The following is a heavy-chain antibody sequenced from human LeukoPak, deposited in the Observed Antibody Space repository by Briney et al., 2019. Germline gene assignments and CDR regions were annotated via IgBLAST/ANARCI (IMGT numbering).Heavy chain of an antibody. J-gene: IGHJ3*02. CDR1: GFTFSSYS. CDR3: ASVIAAAGNKDAFDI. Sequence: KTGGSLRLSCAASGFTFSSYSMNWVRQAPGKGLEWVSSISSSSSYIYYADSVKGRFTISRDNAKNSLYLQMNSLRAEDTAVYYCASVIAAAGNKDAFDIWGQGTMVTVSS. CDR2: ISSSSSYI. D-gene: IGHD6-13*01. V-gene: IGHV3-21*01.